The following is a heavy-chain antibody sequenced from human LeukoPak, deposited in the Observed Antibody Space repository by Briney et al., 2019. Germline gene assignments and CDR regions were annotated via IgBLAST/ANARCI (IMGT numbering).Heavy chain of an antibody. CDR2: INHSGST. Sequence: SETLSLTCAVYGGSFSGYYWSWIRQPPGKGLEWIGEINHSGSTNYNPSLKSRVTISVDTSKNQFSLKLSSVTAADTAVYYCARGQRLGRYYYDSSGYAFDIWGQGTMVTVSS. V-gene: IGHV4-34*01. CDR3: ARGQRLGRYYYDSSGYAFDI. D-gene: IGHD3-22*01. J-gene: IGHJ3*02. CDR1: GGSFSGYY.